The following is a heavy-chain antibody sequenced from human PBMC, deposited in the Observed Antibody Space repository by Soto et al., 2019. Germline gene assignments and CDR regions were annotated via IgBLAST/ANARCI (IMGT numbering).Heavy chain of an antibody. J-gene: IGHJ4*02. V-gene: IGHV1-8*01. CDR2: MNPNSGNI. CDR1: GYSYTSYD. D-gene: IGHD3-10*02. CDR3: AINEFVRGVIEY. Sequence: QVQLVQSGAEVKKPGAAWKVSCKASGYSYTSYDFNWVRQATGQGHEWMGWMNPNSGNIGYAQKFQGSVTMTRDTSIGTAYMELNSLTTEDTAVYYCAINEFVRGVIEYWGQGTLVTVSS.